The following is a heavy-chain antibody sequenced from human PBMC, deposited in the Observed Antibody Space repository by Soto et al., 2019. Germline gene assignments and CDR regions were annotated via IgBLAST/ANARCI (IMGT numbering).Heavy chain of an antibody. Sequence: QVQLVQSGAEVKKPGSSVKVSCKASGGTFSSYAISWVRQAPGQGLEWMGGIIPIFVTANYAQKFQGRVTITADESTSTAYMELSSLRSEDTAVYYCARVDTAMVTGYYGMDVWGQGTTVTVSS. CDR3: ARVDTAMVTGYYGMDV. V-gene: IGHV1-69*01. CDR2: IIPIFVTA. D-gene: IGHD5-18*01. J-gene: IGHJ6*02. CDR1: GGTFSSYA.